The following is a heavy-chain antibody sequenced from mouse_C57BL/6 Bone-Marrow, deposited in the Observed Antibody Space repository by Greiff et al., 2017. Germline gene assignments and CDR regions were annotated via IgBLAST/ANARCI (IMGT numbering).Heavy chain of an antibody. CDR1: GYTFTSYW. V-gene: IGHV1-50*01. J-gene: IGHJ2*01. CDR3: ARGITTVVDPLFDY. CDR2: IDPSDSYT. D-gene: IGHD1-1*01. Sequence: QVQLQQSGAELVKPGASVKLSCKASGYTFTSYWMQWVKQRPGQGLEWIGEIDPSDSYTNYNQKFKGKATLTVDTSSSTAYMQLSSLTSEDSAVYYCARGITTVVDPLFDYWGRGTALTVSS.